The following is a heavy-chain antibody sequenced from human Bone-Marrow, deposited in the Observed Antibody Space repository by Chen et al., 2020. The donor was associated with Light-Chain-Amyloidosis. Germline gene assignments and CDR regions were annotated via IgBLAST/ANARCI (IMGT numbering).Heavy chain of an antibody. CDR2: ISESGHST. V-gene: IGHV3-23*01. CDR3: AKGAGGDYERY. D-gene: IGHD4-17*01. J-gene: IGHJ4*02. CDR1: GSTFSNFA. Sequence: EVQLLESGGGLVQPGGSLRPSCAASGSTFSNFAMNWVRQAPGKGLEWVSAISESGHSTYYADSVKGRFTISRDISKNTLYLQMDSLRAEDTAAYYCAKGAGGDYERYWGQGTLVTVSS.